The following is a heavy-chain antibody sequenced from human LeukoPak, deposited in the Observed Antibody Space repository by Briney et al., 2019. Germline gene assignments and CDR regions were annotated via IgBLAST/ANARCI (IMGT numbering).Heavy chain of an antibody. CDR2: MNPNSGNT. D-gene: IGHD3-10*01. CDR1: GYTFTSYD. Sequence: ASVKVSCKASGYTFTSYDINWVRQATGQGLEWMGWMNPNSGNTGYAQKFQGRVTMTRNTSISTAYMELSSLRSEDTAVYYCARDSPSSGGSSAAPPDYWGQGTLVTVSS. CDR3: ARDSPSSGGSSAAPPDY. V-gene: IGHV1-8*01. J-gene: IGHJ4*02.